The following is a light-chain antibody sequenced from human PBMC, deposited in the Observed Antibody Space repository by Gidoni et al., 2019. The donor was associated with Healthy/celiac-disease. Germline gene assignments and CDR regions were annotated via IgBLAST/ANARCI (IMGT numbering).Light chain of an antibody. CDR1: QSVLYSSNNKNY. CDR3: QQYDRTPQT. V-gene: IGKV4-1*01. Sequence: DIVMTQSPASLAVSLGERATINCKSSQSVLYSSNNKNYLAWYQQKPGQPPKLLIYWASTRESGVPDRFSGSGSGTDFTLTISSLQAEDVAVYYCQQYDRTPQTFXXXTKVEIK. J-gene: IGKJ1*01. CDR2: WAS.